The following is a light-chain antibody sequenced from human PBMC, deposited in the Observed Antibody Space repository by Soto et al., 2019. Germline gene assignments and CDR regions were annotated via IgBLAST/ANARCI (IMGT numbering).Light chain of an antibody. CDR1: SSDVGGYNY. Sequence: QSALTQPASVSGSPGQSITTSCTGTSSDVGGYNYVSWYQQHPGKAPKLMIYEVSNRPSGVSNRFSGSKSGNTASLTISGLQAEDEADYYCSSYTSSSTLGLYVFGTGTKVTVL. CDR2: EVS. J-gene: IGLJ1*01. CDR3: SSYTSSSTLGLYV. V-gene: IGLV2-14*01.